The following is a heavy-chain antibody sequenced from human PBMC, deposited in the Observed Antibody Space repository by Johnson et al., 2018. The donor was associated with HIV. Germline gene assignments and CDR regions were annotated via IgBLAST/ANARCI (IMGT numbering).Heavy chain of an antibody. Sequence: EVQVVESGGVAVQPGGSLRLSCAASGFSFDDYAMHWVRQAPGKGLEWVSVIYSGGSTYYADSVKGRFTISRDNSKNTLYLQMNSLRAEDTAVYYCAVGAADAFDIWGQGTMVTVSS. CDR3: AVGAADAFDI. D-gene: IGHD1-26*01. CDR2: IYSGGST. J-gene: IGHJ3*02. V-gene: IGHV3-66*01. CDR1: GFSFDDYA.